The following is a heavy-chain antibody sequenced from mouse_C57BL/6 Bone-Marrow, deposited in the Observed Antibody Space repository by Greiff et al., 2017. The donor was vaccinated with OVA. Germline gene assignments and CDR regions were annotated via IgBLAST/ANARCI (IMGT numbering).Heavy chain of an antibody. CDR2: IDPETGGT. CDR1: GYTFTDYE. D-gene: IGHD1-1*01. Sequence: VQLQESGAELVRPGASVTLSCKASGYTFTDYEMHWVKQTPVHGLEWIGAIDPETGGTAYNQKFKGKAILTADKSSSTASIELRSLTSEDSAVYYCTRGYGSFDYWGQGTTLTVSS. CDR3: TRGYGSFDY. J-gene: IGHJ2*01. V-gene: IGHV1-15*01.